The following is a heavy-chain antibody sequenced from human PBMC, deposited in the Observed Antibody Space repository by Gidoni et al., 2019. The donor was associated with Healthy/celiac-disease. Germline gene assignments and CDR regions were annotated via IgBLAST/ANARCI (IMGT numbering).Heavy chain of an antibody. CDR1: GFSLSTSGVG. CDR3: AHMRLAAAGFHYYYYGMDV. D-gene: IGHD6-13*01. J-gene: IGHJ6*02. CDR2: IYWDDDK. V-gene: IGHV2-5*02. Sequence: QITLKESGPTLVKPTQTLTLTCTFSGFSLSTSGVGVGWIRQPPGKALEWLALIYWDDDKRYSPSLKSRLTITKDTSKNQVVLTMTNMDPVDTATYYCAHMRLAAAGFHYYYYGMDVWGQGTTVTVSS.